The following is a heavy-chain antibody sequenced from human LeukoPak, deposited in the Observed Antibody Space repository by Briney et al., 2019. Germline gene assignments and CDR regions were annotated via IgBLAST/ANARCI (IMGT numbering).Heavy chain of an antibody. D-gene: IGHD2-21*02. V-gene: IGHV4-34*01. CDR1: GGSFSGYY. CDR2: INHSGST. J-gene: IGHJ6*03. CDR3: ARRVTDTYYYYYIDV. Sequence: SETLSLTCAVYGGSFSGYYWSWIRQPPGKGLEWIGEINHSGSTNYNPSLKSRVTISVDTSKNLFSLKLSSVTAADTAVYYCARRVTDTYYYYYIDVWGKGTTATVSS.